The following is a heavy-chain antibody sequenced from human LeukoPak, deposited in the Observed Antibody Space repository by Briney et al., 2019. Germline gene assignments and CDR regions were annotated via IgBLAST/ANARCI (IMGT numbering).Heavy chain of an antibody. Sequence: SETLSLTCTVSGGSINSYYWSWIRQPPGKGLEWIGYIYYSGSTNYNPSLKSRVTISVDTSKNQFSLRLSSVTAADTAVYYCAREGSSGWSWGDFDYWGQGTLVTVSS. J-gene: IGHJ4*02. CDR3: AREGSSGWSWGDFDY. CDR1: GGSINSYY. CDR2: IYYSGST. V-gene: IGHV4-59*12. D-gene: IGHD6-19*01.